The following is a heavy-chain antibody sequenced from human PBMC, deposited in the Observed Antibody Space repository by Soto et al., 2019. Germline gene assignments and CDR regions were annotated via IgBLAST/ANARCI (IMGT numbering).Heavy chain of an antibody. J-gene: IGHJ6*03. CDR3: ARATADSSYYYYYYMDV. D-gene: IGHD2-21*01. CDR1: GFTVSSNY. V-gene: IGHV3-53*04. CDR2: IYSGGST. Sequence: GGSLRLSCAASGFTVSSNYMSWVRQAPGKGLEWVSVIYSGGSTYYADSVKGRFTISRHNSKNTLYLQMNSLRAEDTAVYYCARATADSSYYYYYYMDVWGKGTTVTVSS.